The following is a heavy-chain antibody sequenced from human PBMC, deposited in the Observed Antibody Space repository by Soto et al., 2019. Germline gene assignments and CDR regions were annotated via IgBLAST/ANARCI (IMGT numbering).Heavy chain of an antibody. V-gene: IGHV3-74*01. D-gene: IGHD1-26*01. CDR2: INGDGSTT. J-gene: IGHJ4*02. CDR3: ARDWANGSLGY. CDR1: GFTFSSYW. Sequence: PWGALRLSCAASGFTFSSYWMFWVRQVPGKGPVWVSRINGDGSTTDYADSVKGRFTISRDNAKNTLYLQMNSLRAEDTAVYYCARDWANGSLGYWGLGTLVSVCS.